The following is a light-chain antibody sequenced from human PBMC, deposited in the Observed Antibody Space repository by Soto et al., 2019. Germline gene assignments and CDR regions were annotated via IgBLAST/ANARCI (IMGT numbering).Light chain of an antibody. CDR3: AAWADSLNGHWV. CDR1: SSNIGSNT. J-gene: IGLJ3*02. CDR2: SNN. Sequence: QSVLTQPPSASGTPGQRVTISCSGSSSNIGSNTVNWYQQLPGTAPKLLIYSNNQRHSGVPDRFSGSKSGTSASLAISGLQSEDEADYYCAAWADSLNGHWVFGGGTTLTVL. V-gene: IGLV1-44*01.